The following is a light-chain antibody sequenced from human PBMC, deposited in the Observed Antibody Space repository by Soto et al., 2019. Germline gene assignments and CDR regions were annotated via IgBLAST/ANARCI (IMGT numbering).Light chain of an antibody. Sequence: EIVMTQSPASLSGSPGETATLSCRASQSISNSLAWYQQKPGQAPSLLIYGASTRATGIPARFSGSGSGTEFTLTISSLQSEYSALYYCQQYNNWPPRTFGQGTKLEIK. CDR3: QQYNNWPPRT. CDR1: QSISNS. V-gene: IGKV3-15*01. CDR2: GAS. J-gene: IGKJ2*01.